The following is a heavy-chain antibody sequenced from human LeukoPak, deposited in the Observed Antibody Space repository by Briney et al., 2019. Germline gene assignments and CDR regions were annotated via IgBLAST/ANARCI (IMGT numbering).Heavy chain of an antibody. V-gene: IGHV3-21*04. CDR3: ARTKWFGEPHLDY. CDR1: GFTFSSYS. CDR2: ISSSSSYI. J-gene: IGHJ4*02. D-gene: IGHD3-10*01. Sequence: PGGSLRLSCAASGFTFSSYSMNWVRQAPGKGLEWVSSISSSSSYIYYADSVKGRFTISRDNAKNSLYLQMNSLRAEDTAVYYCARTKWFGEPHLDYWGQGTLVTVSS.